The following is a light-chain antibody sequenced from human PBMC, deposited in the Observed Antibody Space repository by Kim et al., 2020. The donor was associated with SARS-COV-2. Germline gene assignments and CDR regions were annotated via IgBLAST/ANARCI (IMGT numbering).Light chain of an antibody. CDR2: GAS. CDR1: QDIATW. V-gene: IGKV1-12*01. J-gene: IGKJ5*01. Sequence: DIQMTQSPSSVSASVGDRVTITCRASQDIATWLAWYQQKPGKAPKLLIYGASSLQSGVPSWFSGSGSGTDFTLTITSLQPEDFATYYCQQANSFPRTFGQGTRLEIK. CDR3: QQANSFPRT.